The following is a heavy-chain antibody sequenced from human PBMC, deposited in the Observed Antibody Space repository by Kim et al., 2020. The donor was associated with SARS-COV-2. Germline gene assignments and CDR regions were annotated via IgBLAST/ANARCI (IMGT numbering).Heavy chain of an antibody. Sequence: ASVKVSCKVSGYTLTELSMHWVRQAPGKGLEWMGGFDPEDGETIYAQKFQGRVTMTEDTSTDTAYMELSSLRSEDTAVYYCATTGYCSGGSCHLTFDYWGQGTLVTVSS. CDR3: ATTGYCSGGSCHLTFDY. D-gene: IGHD2-15*01. V-gene: IGHV1-24*01. CDR1: GYTLTELS. CDR2: FDPEDGET. J-gene: IGHJ4*02.